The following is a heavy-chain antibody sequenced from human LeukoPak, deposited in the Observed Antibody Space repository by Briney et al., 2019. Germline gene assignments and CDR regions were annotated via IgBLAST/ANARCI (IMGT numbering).Heavy chain of an antibody. CDR2: ISGSGVGT. CDR1: GFTFSSYA. D-gene: IGHD6-19*01. CDR3: AKSVRPYSSGWYRSTAYYSGMDV. Sequence: GGSLRLSCAASGFTFSSYAMSWVRQAPGKGLEWVSGISGSGVGTYYADSVKGRFTISRDNSKNTLYLQMNSLRAEDTAVYYCAKSVRPYSSGWYRSTAYYSGMDVWGQGTTVTVSS. V-gene: IGHV3-23*01. J-gene: IGHJ6*02.